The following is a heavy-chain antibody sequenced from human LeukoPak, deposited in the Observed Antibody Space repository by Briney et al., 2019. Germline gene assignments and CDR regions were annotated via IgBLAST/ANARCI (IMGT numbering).Heavy chain of an antibody. CDR1: GGSISGYY. Sequence: SETLSLTCTVSGGSISGYYWSWIRQPPAKGLEWIGDSYYIGSTIYNPSLKSRVTISVDTSKNQFSLNLSSVTAADTAVYCCARDRRFNGMDVWGQGTTVTVSS. V-gene: IGHV4-59*01. CDR3: ARDRRFNGMDV. CDR2: SYYIGST. J-gene: IGHJ6*02. D-gene: IGHD3-3*01.